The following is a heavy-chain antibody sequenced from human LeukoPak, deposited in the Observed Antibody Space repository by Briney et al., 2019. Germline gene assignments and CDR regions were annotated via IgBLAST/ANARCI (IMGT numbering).Heavy chain of an antibody. J-gene: IGHJ4*02. CDR1: GFIVSHNY. V-gene: IGHV3-53*01. D-gene: IGHD6-13*01. CDR2: IYIDGTT. Sequence: GGSLRLSCAASGFIVSHNYMTWVRQAPGKGLEWISVIYIDGTTYYADSVKGRFTISRDQANNTLYLQMNTLRDEDTAVYYCARGPRYSFYWGQGSLVCVSS. CDR3: ARGPRYSFY.